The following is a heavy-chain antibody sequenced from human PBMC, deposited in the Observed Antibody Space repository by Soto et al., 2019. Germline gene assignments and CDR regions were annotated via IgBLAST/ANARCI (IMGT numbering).Heavy chain of an antibody. V-gene: IGHV3-66*04. D-gene: IGHD5-18*01. J-gene: IGHJ4*02. Sequence: PGGSLRLSCAASGFTVSSNYMSWVRQAPGKGLEWVSVIYSGGSTYYADSVKGRFTISRDNSKNTLYLQMNSLRAEDTAVYYCASQRGYSYGYFEYWGQGTLVTVSS. CDR2: IYSGGST. CDR3: ASQRGYSYGYFEY. CDR1: GFTVSSNY.